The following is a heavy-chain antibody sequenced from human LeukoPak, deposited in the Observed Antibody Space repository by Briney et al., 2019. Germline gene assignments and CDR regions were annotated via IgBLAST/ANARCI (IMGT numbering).Heavy chain of an antibody. CDR2: ITIGGDYL. V-gene: IGHV3-21*01. D-gene: IGHD3-9*01. CDR1: GFTLNTLN. CDR3: ARGHYDVLAASYKSTPDY. J-gene: IGHJ4*02. Sequence: GGSLSLSCGVSGFTLNTLNMKWVRQPAGRVLDWVASITIGGDYLYCADPLQGGLTTSRDNAKNSLPLQLNTLRVQDTPVYYCARGHYDVLAASYKSTPDYWGQGPLVTVSS.